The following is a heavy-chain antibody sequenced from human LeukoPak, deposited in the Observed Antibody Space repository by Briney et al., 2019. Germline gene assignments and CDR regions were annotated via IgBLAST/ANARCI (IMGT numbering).Heavy chain of an antibody. D-gene: IGHD3-22*01. CDR2: ISGSGGST. V-gene: IGHV3-23*01. J-gene: IGHJ6*02. Sequence: GGSLRLSCAASEFTFSSQAMSWVRQAPGKGLEWVSTISGSGGSTYYADSVKGRLTISRDNSRNTLYLQMNSLRAEDTAVYYCAKMFHYYESSGYWDYYYGMDVWGQGTTVTVSS. CDR1: EFTFSSQA. CDR3: AKMFHYYESSGYWDYYYGMDV.